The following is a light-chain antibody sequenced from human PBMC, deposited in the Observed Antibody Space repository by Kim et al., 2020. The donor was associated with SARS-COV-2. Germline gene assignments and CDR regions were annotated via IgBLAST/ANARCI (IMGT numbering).Light chain of an antibody. V-gene: IGLV2-14*03. J-gene: IGLJ2*01. CDR3: SSYTSSSPVL. CDR2: DVS. Sequence: GQSITISCTGTSSDVGGYNYGSWYQQHPGKAPKLMIYDVSNRPLGVSNRFSASKSGNTASLTISGLQAEDEADYYCSSYTSSSPVLFGGGTKVTVL. CDR1: SSDVGGYNY.